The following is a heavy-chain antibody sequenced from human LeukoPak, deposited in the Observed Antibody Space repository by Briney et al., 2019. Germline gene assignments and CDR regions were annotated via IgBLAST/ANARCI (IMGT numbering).Heavy chain of an antibody. J-gene: IGHJ5*02. CDR3: AREVYSYGWNWFDP. V-gene: IGHV1-2*02. CDR1: GYTSTGYY. D-gene: IGHD5-18*01. CDR2: INPNSGGT. Sequence: ASVKVSCEASGYTSTGYYMHWVRQAPGQGLEWMGWINPNSGGTNYAQKFQGRVTMTRDTSISTAYMELSRLRSDDTAVYYCAREVYSYGWNWFDPWGQGTLVTVSS.